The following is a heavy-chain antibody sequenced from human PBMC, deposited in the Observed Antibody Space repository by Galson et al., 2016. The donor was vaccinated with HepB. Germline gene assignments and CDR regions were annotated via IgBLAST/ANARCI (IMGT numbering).Heavy chain of an antibody. CDR3: AKDLGGNWGYFDY. CDR1: GFTFISYA. CDR2: ISGRGATT. J-gene: IGHJ4*02. V-gene: IGHV3-23*01. D-gene: IGHD1-26*01. Sequence: SLRLSCAASGFTFISYAMSWVRQAPGKGLEWVSGISGRGATTYYADSVKGRFTVSRDNSKNTLYLKMNSLRAEATAVYYCAKDLGGNWGYFDYWGQGTLVTVSS.